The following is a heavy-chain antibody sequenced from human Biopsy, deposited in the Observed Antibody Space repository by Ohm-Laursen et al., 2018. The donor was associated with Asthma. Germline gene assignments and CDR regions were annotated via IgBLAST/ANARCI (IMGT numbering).Heavy chain of an antibody. CDR2: IYWDDYN. V-gene: IGHV2-5*02. CDR1: GFSFRTPGVG. J-gene: IGHJ5*02. CDR3: ALSQDSGFDDHSPSWFDP. Sequence: TQTLTLTRSFSGFSFRTPGVGVGWIRQSPVKALEWLALIYWDDYNLFRPSLKRRLTITKDPSKNQAVLTMTKMDPVDSGTYYCALSQDSGFDDHSPSWFDPWGQGTLVTVSS. D-gene: IGHD3-9*01.